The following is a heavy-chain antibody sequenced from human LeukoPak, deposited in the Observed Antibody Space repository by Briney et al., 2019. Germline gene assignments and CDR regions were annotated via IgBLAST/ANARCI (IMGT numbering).Heavy chain of an antibody. Sequence: ASVKVSCKASGYTFKDNYIHWVRQAPGQGLEWMGWINANSGDTNYAQKFQGRVTMTRDTSISTAYMELSRLTSDDTAVYYCARDGVVGATRGDYWGQGTLVTVSS. J-gene: IGHJ4*02. D-gene: IGHD1-26*01. CDR1: GYTFKDNY. CDR3: ARDGVVGATRGDY. V-gene: IGHV1-2*02. CDR2: INANSGDT.